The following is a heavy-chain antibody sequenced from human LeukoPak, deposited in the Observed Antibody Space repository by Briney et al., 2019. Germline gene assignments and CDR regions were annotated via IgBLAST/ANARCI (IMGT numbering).Heavy chain of an antibody. D-gene: IGHD2-21*02. CDR2: ISRGSSTI. V-gene: IGHV3-48*02. J-gene: IGHJ4*02. CDR1: GFTFSTYS. CDR3: ARGNFPNCDGDCFDS. Sequence: GGSLRLSCAASGFTFSTYSMNWVRRARGKGLEGVSYISRGSSTIYYADSVKGRFTISRDNAKNSLYLQMNSLRDEDTAVYYCARGNFPNCDGDCFDSWGQGTLVTVSS.